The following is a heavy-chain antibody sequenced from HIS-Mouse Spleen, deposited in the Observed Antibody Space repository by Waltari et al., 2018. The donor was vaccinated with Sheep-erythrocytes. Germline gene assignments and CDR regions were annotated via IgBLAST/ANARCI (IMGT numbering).Heavy chain of an antibody. CDR2: IYYSWSP. D-gene: IGHD6-6*01. Sequence: QLQLQESGPGLVKPSETLSLTCTVSGGSISSSSYYWGWIRQPPGKGLEWIGSIYYSWSPYYNPSLKSRVTISVDTSKNQFSLKLSSVTAADTAVYYCARVSVAARFDYWGQGTLVTVSS. CDR1: GGSISSSSYY. V-gene: IGHV4-39*07. J-gene: IGHJ4*02. CDR3: ARVSVAARFDY.